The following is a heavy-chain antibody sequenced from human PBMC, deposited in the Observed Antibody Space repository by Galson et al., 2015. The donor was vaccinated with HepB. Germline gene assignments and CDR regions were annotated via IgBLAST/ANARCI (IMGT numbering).Heavy chain of an antibody. CDR3: ARDPLPYDSSGYYYFDY. Sequence: SLRLSCAASGFTFSSYGMHWVRQAPGKGLEWVAVIWYDGSNKYYADSVKGRFTISRDNSKNTLYLQMNSLRAEDTAAYYCARDPLPYDSSGYYYFDYWGQGTLVTVSS. J-gene: IGHJ4*02. CDR1: GFTFSSYG. V-gene: IGHV3-33*01. D-gene: IGHD3-22*01. CDR2: IWYDGSNK.